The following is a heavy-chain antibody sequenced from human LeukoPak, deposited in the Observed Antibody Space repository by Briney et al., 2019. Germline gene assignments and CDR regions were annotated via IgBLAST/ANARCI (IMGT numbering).Heavy chain of an antibody. CDR1: GYTFTSYY. J-gene: IGHJ4*02. D-gene: IGHD6-19*01. V-gene: IGHV1-46*01. CDR3: ARAMQWLDEVAAPLDY. CDR2: INPSGGST. Sequence: ASVKASCKASGYTFTSYYMHWVRQAPGQGLEWMGIINPSGGSTSYAQKFQGRVTMTRDTSTSTVYMELSSLRSEDTAVYYCARAMQWLDEVAAPLDYWGQGTLVTVSS.